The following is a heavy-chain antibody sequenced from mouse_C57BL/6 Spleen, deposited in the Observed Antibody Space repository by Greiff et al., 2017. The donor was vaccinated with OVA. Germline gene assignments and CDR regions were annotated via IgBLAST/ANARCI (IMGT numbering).Heavy chain of an antibody. J-gene: IGHJ2*01. CDR3: AREGVTTWGYYFDY. D-gene: IGHD2-2*01. Sequence: DVKLVESGGGLVQPGGSLKLSCAASGIDFSRYWMSWVRRAPGKGLEWIGEINPDSSTINYAPSLKDKFIISRDNAKNTLYLQMSKVRSEDTALYYCAREGVTTWGYYFDYWGQGTTLTVSS. CDR2: INPDSSTI. CDR1: GIDFSRYW. V-gene: IGHV4-1*01.